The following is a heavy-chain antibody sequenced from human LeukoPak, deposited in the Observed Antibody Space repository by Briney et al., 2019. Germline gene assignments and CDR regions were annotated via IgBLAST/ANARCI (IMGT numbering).Heavy chain of an antibody. Sequence: ASVKVSCKASGGTFSSYAISWVRQAPGQGLEWMGGIIPIFGTANYAQKFQGRVTITADESTSTAYMEMSSLRSEDTAVYYCAREVGAAASDYWGQGTLVTVSS. J-gene: IGHJ4*02. CDR2: IIPIFGTA. CDR1: GGTFSSYA. D-gene: IGHD6-13*01. CDR3: AREVGAAASDY. V-gene: IGHV1-69*13.